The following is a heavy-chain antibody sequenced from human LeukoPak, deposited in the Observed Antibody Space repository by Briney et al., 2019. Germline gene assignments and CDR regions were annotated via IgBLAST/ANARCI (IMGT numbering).Heavy chain of an antibody. CDR3: AKDRAVLLWFGELLGEEYYFDY. CDR2: ISGSGGST. Sequence: GGSLRLSSAASGFTFSSYAMSWVRQAPGKGLEWDSAISGSGGSTYYADSVKGRFTISRDNSKNTLYLQMNSLRAEDTAVYYCAKDRAVLLWFGELLGEEYYFDYWGQGTLVTVSS. D-gene: IGHD3-10*01. J-gene: IGHJ4*02. V-gene: IGHV3-23*01. CDR1: GFTFSSYA.